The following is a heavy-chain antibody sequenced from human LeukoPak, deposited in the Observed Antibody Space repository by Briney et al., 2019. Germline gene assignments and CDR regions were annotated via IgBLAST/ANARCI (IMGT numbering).Heavy chain of an antibody. D-gene: IGHD6-13*01. J-gene: IGHJ6*03. CDR2: ISAYNGNT. V-gene: IGHV1-18*01. CDR3: ARDKNEYSSSLRPYYMDV. CDR1: GYTFTSYG. Sequence: ASVKVSCKASGYTFTSYGISWVRQAPGQGGEWMGWISAYNGNTNYAQKLQGRVTMTTDTSTSTAYMELTSLRSDDTAVYYCARDKNEYSSSLRPYYMDVWGKGTTVTVSS.